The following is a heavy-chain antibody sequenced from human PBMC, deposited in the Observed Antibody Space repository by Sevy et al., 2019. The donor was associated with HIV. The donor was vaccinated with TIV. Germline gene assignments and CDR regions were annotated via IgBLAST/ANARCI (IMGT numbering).Heavy chain of an antibody. CDR2: ISSSGGNT. CDR1: GFTFISYT. CDR3: AKEEFSGYNFGY. Sequence: GGSLRLSCVASGFTFISYTMSWVRQAPGKGLEWVTAISSSGGNTYYGDSVKGRFTISRDNSKNTVYLEINNLRAEDKALYYCAKEEFSGYNFGYWGQGTLVTVSS. J-gene: IGHJ4*02. D-gene: IGHD5-12*01. V-gene: IGHV3-23*01.